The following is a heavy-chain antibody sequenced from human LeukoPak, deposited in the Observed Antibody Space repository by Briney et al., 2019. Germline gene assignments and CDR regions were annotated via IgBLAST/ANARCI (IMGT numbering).Heavy chain of an antibody. Sequence: ASVKVSCKASGYIFTGYFMHGVRQAAGQGVEWMGWMNPNSEGTNYTQKFRGGVTMTRDTSISTAYMEQSRLRSDDTAVYYCARAGGSRWLDWFDPWGQGTLVTVSS. J-gene: IGHJ5*02. CDR3: ARAGGSRWLDWFDP. CDR2: MNPNSEGT. CDR1: GYIFTGYF. D-gene: IGHD6-19*01. V-gene: IGHV1-2*02.